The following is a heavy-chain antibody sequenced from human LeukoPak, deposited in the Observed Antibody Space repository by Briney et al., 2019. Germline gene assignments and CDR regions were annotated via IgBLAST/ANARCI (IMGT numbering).Heavy chain of an antibody. J-gene: IGHJ4*02. Sequence: SETLSLTCAVSGYSISSSNWWGWIRQPPGKGLEWIGYIFYSGSTYYNPSLKSRVSMSIDTSKNQFSLKLNSVTAVDTAVYCCARTALDTTTYFHYWGQGTLVTVSS. D-gene: IGHD5-18*01. V-gene: IGHV4-28*01. CDR1: GYSISSSNW. CDR2: IFYSGST. CDR3: ARTALDTTTYFHY.